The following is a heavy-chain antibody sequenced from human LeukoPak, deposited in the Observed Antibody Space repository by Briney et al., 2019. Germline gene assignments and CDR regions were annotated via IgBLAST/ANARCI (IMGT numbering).Heavy chain of an antibody. D-gene: IGHD6-13*01. V-gene: IGHV3-11*01. CDR2: ISSSGSTI. CDR1: GFTFSDYY. J-gene: IGHJ3*02. CDR3: VRGVSISSSWYNDI. Sequence: GGSLRLSCAASGFTFSDYYMSWIRQAPGKGLGWVSYISSSGSTIYYADSVKGRFTTSRDNAKNSLYLQMNSLRAEDTAVYYCVRGVSISSSWYNDIWGQGTMVTVSS.